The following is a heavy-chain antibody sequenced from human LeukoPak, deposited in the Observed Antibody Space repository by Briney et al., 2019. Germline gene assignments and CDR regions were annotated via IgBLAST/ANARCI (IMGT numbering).Heavy chain of an antibody. Sequence: GGSLRLSCAASGFTFSSYAMHWVRQAPGKGLEWVSAISGSGGSTYYADSVKGRFTISRDNSKNTLYLQMNSLRAEDTAVYYCAKDREYGSGVDAFDIWGQGTMVTVSS. CDR1: GFTFSSYA. V-gene: IGHV3-23*01. CDR2: ISGSGGST. J-gene: IGHJ3*02. D-gene: IGHD3-10*01. CDR3: AKDREYGSGVDAFDI.